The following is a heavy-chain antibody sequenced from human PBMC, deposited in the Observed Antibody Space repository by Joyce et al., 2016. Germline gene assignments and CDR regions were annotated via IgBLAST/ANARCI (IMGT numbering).Heavy chain of an antibody. V-gene: IGHV6-1*01. CDR3: TRSHNWGLDS. CDR1: GERVSGTSVG. Sequence: QVQLQQSGPGLVEPSQTLSLTCAISGERVSGTSVGWLWIRQSPWRGLQWVGTEYYRSKWSRDYALSVKSRITITADTSKNQFSLQLNSVTPEDTAVYYCTRSHNWGLDSWGQGTLVTVSS. J-gene: IGHJ4*02. CDR2: EYYRSKWSR. D-gene: IGHD7-27*01.